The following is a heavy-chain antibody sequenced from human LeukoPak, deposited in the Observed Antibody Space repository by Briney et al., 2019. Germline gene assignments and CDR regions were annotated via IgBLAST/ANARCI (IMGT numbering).Heavy chain of an antibody. D-gene: IGHD3-10*01. J-gene: IGHJ4*02. CDR1: GYTFTGYY. CDR3: ARDSNYYGSGSYYNSDY. Sequence: ASVKVSCKASGYTFTGYYIHWVRQAPGQVLEWMGWINPHSGGTSYAQNFQGRVTMTRDTSISTAYMDLSRLRSDDTAFYYCARDSNYYGSGSYYNSDYWGQGTLVTVSS. V-gene: IGHV1-2*02. CDR2: INPHSGGT.